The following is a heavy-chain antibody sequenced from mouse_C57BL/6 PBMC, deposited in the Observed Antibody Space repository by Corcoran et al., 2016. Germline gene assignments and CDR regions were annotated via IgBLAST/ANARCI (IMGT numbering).Heavy chain of an antibody. Sequence: QIQLVQSGPELKKPGETVKISCKASGYTFTTYGMRWVKQAPGKGLKWMGWINTYSGVPTYADDFKGRFAFSLETSASTAYLQINNLKNEDTATYFCARRGLGMGAMDYWGQGTSVTVSS. CDR1: GYTFTTYG. CDR2: INTYSGVP. V-gene: IGHV9-3*01. D-gene: IGHD2-3*01. CDR3: ARRGLGMGAMDY. J-gene: IGHJ4*01.